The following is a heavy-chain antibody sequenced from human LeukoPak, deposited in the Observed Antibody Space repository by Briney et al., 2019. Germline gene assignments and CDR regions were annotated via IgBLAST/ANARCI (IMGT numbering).Heavy chain of an antibody. J-gene: IGHJ4*02. V-gene: IGHV4-39*07. CDR1: GASISSSSYY. Sequence: SETLSLTCTVSGASISSSSYYWGWIRQPPGKGLEWIGSIYYSGSTYYNPSLKSRATISVDTSKNQFSLKLSSVTAADTAVYYCARVPKYSGSYFDYWGQGTLVTVSS. CDR3: ARVPKYSGSYFDY. CDR2: IYYSGST. D-gene: IGHD1-26*01.